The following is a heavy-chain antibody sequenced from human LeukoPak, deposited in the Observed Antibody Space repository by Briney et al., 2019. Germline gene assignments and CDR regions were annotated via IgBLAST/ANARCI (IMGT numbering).Heavy chain of an antibody. CDR2: IYYTGNT. Sequence: PSETLSLTCTVSGAPISSSSYYWGWVRQPPGKGLEWIGAIYYTGNTYFNPSLKSRLTISVDTSKNQFSLKLDSVTAADTAVYYCARQPSLRVDYYYGMDVWGQGTTVTVSS. D-gene: IGHD2-8*02. CDR1: GAPISSSSYY. CDR3: ARQPSLRVDYYYGMDV. V-gene: IGHV4-39*01. J-gene: IGHJ6*02.